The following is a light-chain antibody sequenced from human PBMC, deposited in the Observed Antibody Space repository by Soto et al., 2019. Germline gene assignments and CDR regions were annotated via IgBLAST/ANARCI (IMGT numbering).Light chain of an antibody. J-gene: IGKJ4*01. CDR3: QQADSLPLT. Sequence: DIQLTQSPSSVSASVGDRVTITCQASRDISSWLAWYQQKPGQAPNILVFAASTLQRGVPTRFSGRGSGTEFTLTIDSLQPEDFATYYCQQADSLPLTFGGGTKVEIK. CDR1: RDISSW. V-gene: IGKV1-12*01. CDR2: AAS.